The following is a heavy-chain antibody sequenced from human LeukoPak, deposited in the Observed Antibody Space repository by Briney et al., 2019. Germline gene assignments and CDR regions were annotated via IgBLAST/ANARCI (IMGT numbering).Heavy chain of an antibody. J-gene: IGHJ3*02. D-gene: IGHD3-10*01. CDR3: ARAAKLYYYGSGSCDAFDI. CDR1: GYTFTGYY. Sequence: ASVKVSCKASGYTFTGYYMHWVRQAPGQGLEWMGWINPNSGGTNYAQKFQGRVTMTRDTSISTAYMELSRLRSDDTAVYYCARAAKLYYYGSGSCDAFDIWGQGTMVTVSS. CDR2: INPNSGGT. V-gene: IGHV1-2*02.